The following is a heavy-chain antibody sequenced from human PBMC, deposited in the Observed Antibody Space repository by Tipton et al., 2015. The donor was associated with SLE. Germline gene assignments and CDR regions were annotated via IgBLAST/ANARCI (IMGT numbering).Heavy chain of an antibody. CDR1: GFTFSSYA. CDR3: ARVKGGMDV. CDR2: ISYDGSNK. V-gene: IGHV3-30*04. Sequence: SLRLSCAASGFTFSSYAMHWVRQAPGKGLEWVAVISYDGSNKYYADSVKGRFTISRDNCKNTLYLQMNSLRVEDTAVYFCARVKGGMDVWGQGTTVTVSS. J-gene: IGHJ6*02.